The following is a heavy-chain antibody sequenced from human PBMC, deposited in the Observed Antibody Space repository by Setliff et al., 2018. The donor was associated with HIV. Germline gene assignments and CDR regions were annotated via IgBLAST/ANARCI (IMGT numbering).Heavy chain of an antibody. D-gene: IGHD3-22*01. CDR1: GFTFSNYA. CDR3: ARELAASGLGYFDS. J-gene: IGHJ4*02. Sequence: PGGSLRLSCAASGFTFSNYAMSWVRQAPGEGLEWVSAILSTGERTFYADSVKGRFTISRDNTKNSLYLQMNSLRAEDTAVYYCARELAASGLGYFDSWGRGSLVTVSS. V-gene: IGHV3-23*01. CDR2: ILSTGERT.